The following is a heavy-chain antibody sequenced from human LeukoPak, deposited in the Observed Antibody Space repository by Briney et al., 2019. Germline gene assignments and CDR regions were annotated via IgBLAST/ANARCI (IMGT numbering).Heavy chain of an antibody. Sequence: NSSETLSLTCTVSGGAIISGGYSWNWIRQPPGKGLEWIGYVYYSGTTNYNPSLKSRVTISVDTSKNQVSLNLSSVTTADTAVYYCARERGFYNLDASDIWGHGTMVTFSS. J-gene: IGHJ3*02. V-gene: IGHV4-61*08. CDR1: GGAIISGGYS. CDR2: VYYSGTT. D-gene: IGHD5-24*01. CDR3: ARERGFYNLDASDI.